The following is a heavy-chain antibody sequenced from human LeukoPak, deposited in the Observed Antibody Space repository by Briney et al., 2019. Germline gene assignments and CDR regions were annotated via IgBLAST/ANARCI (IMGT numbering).Heavy chain of an antibody. J-gene: IGHJ4*02. CDR3: ARGLLDFWSGYSALRFDY. V-gene: IGHV3-64*01. CDR1: GFTFSSYA. D-gene: IGHD3-3*01. CDR2: ISSNGGST. Sequence: QSGGSLRLSCAASGFTFSSYAMRWVRQAPGKGLEYVSAISSNGGSTYYANSVKGRFTISRDNSKNTLYLQMGSLRAEDMAVYYCARGLLDFWSGYSALRFDYWGQGTLVTVSS.